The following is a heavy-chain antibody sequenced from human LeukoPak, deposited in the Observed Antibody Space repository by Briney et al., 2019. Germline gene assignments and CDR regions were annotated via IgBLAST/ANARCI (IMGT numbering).Heavy chain of an antibody. CDR3: ASTPFGPTDY. V-gene: IGHV3-9*01. J-gene: IGHJ4*02. CDR1: GFTFDDYA. CDR2: ISWNSGSI. Sequence: GGSLRLSCAASGFTFDDYAMHWVRQAPGKGLEWVSGISWNSGSIGYADSVKGRFTISRDNAKNSLYLQMNSLRAEDTALYYCASTPFGPTDYWGQGTLVTVSS. D-gene: IGHD2-2*01.